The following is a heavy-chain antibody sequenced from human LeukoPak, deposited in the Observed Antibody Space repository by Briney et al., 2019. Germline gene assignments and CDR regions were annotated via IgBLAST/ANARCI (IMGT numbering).Heavy chain of an antibody. Sequence: GSLRLSCAASGFTFSSYAMSWVRQAPGKGLEWVSAISGTGGSTYYADSVKGRFTISRDNSKNTLYLQMNSLRAEDTAVYYCAKDHDDYVWGSYRPIDYWGQGTLVTVSS. J-gene: IGHJ4*02. CDR1: GFTFSSYA. CDR3: AKDHDDYVWGSYRPIDY. D-gene: IGHD3-16*02. CDR2: ISGTGGST. V-gene: IGHV3-23*01.